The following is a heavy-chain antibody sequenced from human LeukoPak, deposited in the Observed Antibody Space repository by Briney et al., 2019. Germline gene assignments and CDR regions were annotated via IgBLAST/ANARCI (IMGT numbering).Heavy chain of an antibody. CDR3: AKDMREYSSGWRGYFDY. CDR2: ISWNSGSI. J-gene: IGHJ4*02. D-gene: IGHD6-19*01. V-gene: IGHV3-9*01. Sequence: PGGSPRLSCAASGFTFDDYAMHWVRQAPGKGLEWVSGISWNSGSIGYADSVKGRFTISRDNAKNSLYLQMNSLRAEDTALYYCAKDMREYSSGWRGYFDYWGQGTLVTVSS. CDR1: GFTFDDYA.